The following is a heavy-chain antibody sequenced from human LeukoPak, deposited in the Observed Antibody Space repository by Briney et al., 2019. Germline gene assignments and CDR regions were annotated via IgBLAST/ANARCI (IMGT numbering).Heavy chain of an antibody. J-gene: IGHJ4*02. CDR1: GLTFSSYA. D-gene: IGHD6-19*01. CDR3: AKDFTSGWTADLFDY. Sequence: GGSLRLSCAASGLTFSSYAMHWVRQAPGKGLEWVAVISYDGSNKYYADSVKGRFTISRDNSKNTLYLQINSLRAEDTAVYYCAKDFTSGWTADLFDYWGQGTLVTVSS. CDR2: ISYDGSNK. V-gene: IGHV3-30*04.